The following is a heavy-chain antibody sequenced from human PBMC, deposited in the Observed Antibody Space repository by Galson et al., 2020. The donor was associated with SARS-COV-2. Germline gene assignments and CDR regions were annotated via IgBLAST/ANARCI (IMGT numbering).Heavy chain of an antibody. J-gene: IGHJ3*02. V-gene: IGHV3-7*02. CDR1: GFTFSSYW. CDR3: ARSRGGSYRDAFDI. D-gene: IGHD1-26*01. CDR2: IKQDGSEK. Sequence: GESLKISCAASGFTFSSYWMSWVRQAPGKGLEWVATIKQDGSEKYYVDSVKGRFTISRDSAKKSLYLQMNSLRAEDTAVYYCARSRGGSYRDAFDIWGQGTMVTVSS.